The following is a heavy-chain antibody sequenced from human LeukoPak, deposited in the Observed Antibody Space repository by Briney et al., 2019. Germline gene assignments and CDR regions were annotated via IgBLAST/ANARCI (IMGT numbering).Heavy chain of an antibody. V-gene: IGHV1-18*01. CDR3: ARDPNYDFWSGLENNWFDP. CDR1: GYTFTSYG. D-gene: IGHD3-3*01. Sequence: ASVKVSCKASGYTFTSYGISWVRQDPGQGLEWMGWISAYNGNTNYAQKLQGRVTMTTDTSTSTAYMELRSLRSDDTAVYYCARDPNYDFWSGLENNWFDPWGQGTLVTVSS. CDR2: ISAYNGNT. J-gene: IGHJ5*02.